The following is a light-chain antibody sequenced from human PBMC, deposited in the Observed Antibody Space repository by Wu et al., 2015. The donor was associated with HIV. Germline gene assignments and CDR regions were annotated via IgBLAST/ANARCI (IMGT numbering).Light chain of an antibody. CDR2: DAS. V-gene: IGKV3-20*01. J-gene: IGKJ1*01. CDR1: QSVSGSY. Sequence: EIVLTQSPGTLSLSPGERATLSCRASQSVSGSYLAWYQQKPGQAPRLLICDASSRATGIPDRFSGSGSGTEFTLTINRLEPEDFAVYYCQQYGSSPQTFGQGTKVEIK. CDR3: QQYGSSPQT.